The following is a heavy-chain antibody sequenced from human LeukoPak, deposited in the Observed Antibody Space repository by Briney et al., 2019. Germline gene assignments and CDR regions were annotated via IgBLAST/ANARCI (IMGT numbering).Heavy chain of an antibody. CDR3: ARDRLYYYDSSGYYDY. J-gene: IGHJ4*02. V-gene: IGHV4-30-2*01. CDR2: INHSGST. Sequence: PSQTLSLTCTVSGGSISSGGYYWSWIRQPPGKGLEWIGEINHSGSTNYNPSLKSRVTMSVDTSKNQFSLKLSSVTAADTAVYYCARDRLYYYDSSGYYDYWGQGTLVTVSS. CDR1: GGSISSGGYY. D-gene: IGHD3-22*01.